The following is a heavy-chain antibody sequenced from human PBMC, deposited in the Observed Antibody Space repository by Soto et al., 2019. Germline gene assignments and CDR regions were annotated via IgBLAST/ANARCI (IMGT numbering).Heavy chain of an antibody. CDR2: ISSSSSYI. V-gene: IGHV3-21*01. D-gene: IGHD5-12*01. CDR1: GFTFSSYS. J-gene: IGHJ6*03. Sequence: GGSLRLSCAASGFTFSSYSMNWVRQAPGKGLEWVSSISSSSSYIYYADSVKGRFTISRDNAKNSLYLQMNSLRAEDTAVYYCARGPGHSGYDYYYYYYMDVWGKGTTVTVSS. CDR3: ARGPGHSGYDYYYYYYMDV.